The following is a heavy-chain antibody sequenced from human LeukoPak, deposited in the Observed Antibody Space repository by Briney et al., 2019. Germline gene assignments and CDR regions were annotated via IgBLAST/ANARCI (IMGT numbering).Heavy chain of an antibody. CDR3: ARDVGVLRFLEWLSREEWFDP. CDR2: IIPIFGTA. CDR1: GGTFSSYA. V-gene: IGHV1-69*01. D-gene: IGHD3-3*01. Sequence: SVKVSCKASGGTFSSYAISWVRQAPGQGLEWMGGIIPIFGTANYAQKFQGRVTITADESTSTAYMELSSLRSEDTAVYHCARDVGVLRFLEWLSREEWFDPWGQGTLVTVSS. J-gene: IGHJ5*02.